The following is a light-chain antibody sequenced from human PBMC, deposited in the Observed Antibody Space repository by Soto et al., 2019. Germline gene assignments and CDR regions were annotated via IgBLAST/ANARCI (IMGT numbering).Light chain of an antibody. CDR1: QSVRNY. Sequence: EIVLTQSPATLSLSPEERATLSCRASQSVRNYLVWYHQKPGQAPRVLIYSASNRATGIPAWFSGSGSGTDFTLTISSLEPEDFAVYYCQRRTNWPPTFGGGTKVEMK. CDR3: QRRTNWPPT. CDR2: SAS. V-gene: IGKV3-11*01. J-gene: IGKJ4*01.